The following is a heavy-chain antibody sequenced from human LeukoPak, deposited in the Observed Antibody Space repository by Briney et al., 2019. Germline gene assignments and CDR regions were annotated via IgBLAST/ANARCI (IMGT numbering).Heavy chain of an antibody. CDR1: GGAVTSFY. J-gene: IGHJ4*02. V-gene: IGHV4-59*08. CDR2: FYYSGST. D-gene: IGHD2-21*02. Sequence: SETLSLTCSVSGGAVTSFYWSWIRQSPGNGLEWIGYFYYSGSTKYNPSLKSRVTMSGDTSKNQLSLKLRSVTAADTAMYYCARHRFASAVILDYWGQGDPVTVST. CDR3: ARHRFASAVILDY.